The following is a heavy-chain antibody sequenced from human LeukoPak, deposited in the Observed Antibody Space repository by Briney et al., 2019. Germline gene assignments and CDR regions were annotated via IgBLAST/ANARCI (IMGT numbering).Heavy chain of an antibody. J-gene: IGHJ6*02. Sequence: ASVKVSCKASGYTFTGYYMHWVRQAPGQGLEWMGWINPNSGGTNYAQKFQGRVTMTRDTSISTAYMELSSLRSEDTAVYYCAREDIYYYYYGMDVWGQGTTVTVSS. D-gene: IGHD2-15*01. CDR3: AREDIYYYYYGMDV. CDR1: GYTFTGYY. CDR2: INPNSGGT. V-gene: IGHV1-2*02.